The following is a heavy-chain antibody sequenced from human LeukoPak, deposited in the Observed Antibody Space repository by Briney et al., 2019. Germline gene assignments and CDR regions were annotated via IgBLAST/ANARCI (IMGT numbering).Heavy chain of an antibody. D-gene: IGHD4-17*01. Sequence: SETLSLTCTVSGDSISSGTFYWGWVRQPPGKGLEWIGSLYHSGSTYYNPSLKSRVTMSLDTSKNQFSLKLTSVTAADTAVYYCAREGVYYGDHPNWFDPWGQGILVTVSS. V-gene: IGHV4-39*07. CDR3: AREGVYYGDHPNWFDP. CDR1: GDSISSGTFY. J-gene: IGHJ5*02. CDR2: LYHSGST.